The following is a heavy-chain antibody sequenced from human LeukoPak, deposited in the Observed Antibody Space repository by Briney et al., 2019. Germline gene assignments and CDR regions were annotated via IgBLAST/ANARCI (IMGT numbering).Heavy chain of an antibody. CDR2: FYYSGST. CDR3: ARESVTYDYVWGSYRYPYFDY. D-gene: IGHD3-16*02. J-gene: IGHJ4*02. V-gene: IGHV4-39*07. Sequence: NASETLSLTCTVSGGSISSRPYSWGWIRQPPGKGLEWLGSFYYSGSTYYYPSLKSRVTISVDTSKNQFSLKLSSVTAAGTAVYYCARESVTYDYVWGSYRYPYFDYWGQGTLVTVSS. CDR1: GGSISSRPYS.